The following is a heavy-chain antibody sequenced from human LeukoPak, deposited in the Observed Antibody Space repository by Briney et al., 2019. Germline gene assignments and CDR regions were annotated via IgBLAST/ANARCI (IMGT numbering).Heavy chain of an antibody. CDR2: TSAYNGNT. V-gene: IGHV1-18*01. D-gene: IGHD1-26*01. Sequence: ASVKVSCKASGYTFTSYGISWVRQAPGQGLEWMGWTSAYNGNTNYAQKLQGRVTMTTDTSTSTAYMELRSLRSDDTAVYYCARDRRNEWERRGVDYWGQGTLVTVSS. CDR1: GYTFTSYG. CDR3: ARDRRNEWERRGVDY. J-gene: IGHJ4*02.